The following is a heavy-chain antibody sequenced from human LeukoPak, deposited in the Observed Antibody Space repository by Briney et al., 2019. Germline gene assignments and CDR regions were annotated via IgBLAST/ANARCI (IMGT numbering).Heavy chain of an antibody. CDR2: IYYSGST. J-gene: IGHJ5*02. D-gene: IGHD3-16*01. CDR1: GGSITSYY. Sequence: PSETLSLTCTVSGGSITSYYWSWIRQPPGKGLEWIGYIYYSGSTNYNPSLKSGATISVDTSKNQFSLKLSSVTAADTVVYYCASGGVNYKIAGPWGQGALVTVSS. V-gene: IGHV4-59*01. CDR3: ASGGVNYKIAGP.